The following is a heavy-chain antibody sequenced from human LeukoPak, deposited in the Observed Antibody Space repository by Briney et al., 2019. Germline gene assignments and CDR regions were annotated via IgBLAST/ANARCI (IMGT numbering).Heavy chain of an antibody. Sequence: SETLSLTCTVSGGSISSYYWSWIRQPPGKGLEWIGYIYYSGSTNYNPSLKSRVTISVDTSKNQFSLKLSSVTAADTAVYYCARAIPFDYWGQGTLVTVSS. J-gene: IGHJ4*02. V-gene: IGHV4-59*01. CDR2: IYYSGST. D-gene: IGHD2-2*01. CDR1: GGSISSYY. CDR3: ARAIPFDY.